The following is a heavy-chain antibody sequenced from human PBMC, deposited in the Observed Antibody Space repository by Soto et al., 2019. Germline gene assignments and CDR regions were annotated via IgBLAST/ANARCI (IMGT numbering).Heavy chain of an antibody. V-gene: IGHV3-21*01. CDR1: GFNFNNYG. J-gene: IGHJ4*02. CDR2: VSKSDYT. D-gene: IGHD2-2*01. Sequence: SGGSLRLSCEVSGFNFNNYGLNWLRQAPGEGLERVSSVSKSDYTYYSDSVKGRVTISRDNAKNSVSLQMNTLRAEDTAVYYCAREDSIIIPAVSDFWGQGTVVTGAS. CDR3: AREDSIIIPAVSDF.